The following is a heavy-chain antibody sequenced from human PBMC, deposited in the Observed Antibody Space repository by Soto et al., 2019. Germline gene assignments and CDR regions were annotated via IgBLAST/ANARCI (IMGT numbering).Heavy chain of an antibody. D-gene: IGHD5-18*01. CDR1: GGSISSYY. CDR3: AREIGYSYGTGGMDV. CDR2: IYYSGST. Sequence: QVQLQESGPGLVKPSETLSLTCTVSGGSISSYYWSWIRQPPGKGLEWIGYIYYSGSTNYNPSLKSRVTISVDTSKNQFSLKLSSVTAADTAVYYCAREIGYSYGTGGMDVWGQGTTVTVSS. V-gene: IGHV4-59*01. J-gene: IGHJ6*02.